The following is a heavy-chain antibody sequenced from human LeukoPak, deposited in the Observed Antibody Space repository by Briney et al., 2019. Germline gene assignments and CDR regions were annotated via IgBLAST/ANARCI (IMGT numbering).Heavy chain of an antibody. CDR1: GGSISTYS. D-gene: IGHD3-10*01. Sequence: SETLSLTCTVSGGSISTYSWNWIRQPPGKGLEWIGRIYTSGTTNYNPSLGSRVTISVDTSINQLSLKLSSVTAADTAVCYCAIRVQEARSIGSANWLDPWGQGILVTVSS. V-gene: IGHV4-4*09. J-gene: IGHJ5*02. CDR3: AIRVQEARSIGSANWLDP. CDR2: IYTSGTT.